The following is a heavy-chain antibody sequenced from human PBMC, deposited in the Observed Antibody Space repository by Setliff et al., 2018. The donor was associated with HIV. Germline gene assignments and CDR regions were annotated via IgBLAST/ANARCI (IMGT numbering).Heavy chain of an antibody. V-gene: IGHV4-4*07. Sequence: PSETLSLTCTVSGGSISSYYWSWIRQPAGKGLEWIGRIYASGSTNYNPSLKSRVTMSVDTSKNHFSLKPSSVTAADTAVFYCARGREWTHLDYWGQGTLVTVSS. CDR2: IYASGST. CDR1: GGSISSYY. J-gene: IGHJ4*02. D-gene: IGHD3-3*01. CDR3: ARGREWTHLDY.